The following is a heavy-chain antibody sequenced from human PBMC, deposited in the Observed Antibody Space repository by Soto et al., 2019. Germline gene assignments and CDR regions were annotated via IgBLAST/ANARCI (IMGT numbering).Heavy chain of an antibody. V-gene: IGHV1-18*01. J-gene: IGHJ4*02. CDR3: ARVGWFGELLQDLDY. CDR2: ISAYNGNT. CDR1: GYTFTSYG. D-gene: IGHD3-10*01. Sequence: GASVKFSCKASGYTFTSYGISWVRQAPGQGLEWMGWISAYNGNTNYAQKLQGRVTMTTDTSTSTAYMELRSLRSDDTAVYYCARVGWFGELLQDLDYWGQGTLVTVS.